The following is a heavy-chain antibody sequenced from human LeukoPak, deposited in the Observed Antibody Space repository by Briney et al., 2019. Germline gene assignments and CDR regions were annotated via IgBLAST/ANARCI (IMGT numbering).Heavy chain of an antibody. CDR2: INSDGSWT. Sequence: QAGGSLRLSCAASGNYWMHWVRQVPGKGLVWVSHINSDGSWTSYADSVKGRFTISKDHAKNTVYLQMNSLRAEDTAVYYCVSFYETYWGRGTLVTVSS. CDR1: GNYW. CDR3: VSFYETY. D-gene: IGHD2/OR15-2a*01. J-gene: IGHJ4*02. V-gene: IGHV3-74*01.